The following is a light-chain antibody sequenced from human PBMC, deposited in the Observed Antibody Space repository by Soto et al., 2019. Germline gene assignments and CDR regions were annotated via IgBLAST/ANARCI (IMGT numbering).Light chain of an antibody. CDR3: HSFDVSLRGPA. CDR1: RSNIGAGYD. V-gene: IGLV1-40*01. CDR2: DNS. J-gene: IGLJ2*01. Sequence: QSVLTQPPSLSGAPGQRVTISCTGSRSNIGAGYDVHWYQHLPGTAPKVLIFDNSNRPSGVPDRFSGSKSGTSASLAITGLQAEDEAVYYCHSFDVSLRGPAFGGGTKVTVL.